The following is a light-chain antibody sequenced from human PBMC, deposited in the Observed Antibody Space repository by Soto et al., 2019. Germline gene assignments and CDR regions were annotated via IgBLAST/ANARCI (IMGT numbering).Light chain of an antibody. Sequence: QSVLTQPPSASGTPGQRVTISCSGSSSNIGGNTVNWYQQLPGTAPKLLIYSNNQWPSGVPDRFSGSKSGTSASLAISGLQSEDEADYYCAAWDDSLNGYVVFGGGTKLTVL. CDR2: SNN. V-gene: IGLV1-44*01. CDR3: AAWDDSLNGYVV. CDR1: SSNIGGNT. J-gene: IGLJ2*01.